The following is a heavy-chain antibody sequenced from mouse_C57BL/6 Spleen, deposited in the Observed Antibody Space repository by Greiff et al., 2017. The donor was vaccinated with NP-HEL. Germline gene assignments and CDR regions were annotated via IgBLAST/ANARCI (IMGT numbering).Heavy chain of an antibody. CDR2: IDPETGGT. V-gene: IGHV1-15*01. CDR1: GYTFTDYE. CDR3: TRGGAFAY. J-gene: IGHJ3*01. Sequence: QVQLQQSGAELVRPGASVTLSCKASGYTFTDYEMHWVKQTPVHGLEWIGAIDPETGGTAYNQKFKGKAILTADKSSSTAYMELRSLTADDSAVYYGTRGGAFAYWGQGTLVTVSA. D-gene: IGHD1-1*02.